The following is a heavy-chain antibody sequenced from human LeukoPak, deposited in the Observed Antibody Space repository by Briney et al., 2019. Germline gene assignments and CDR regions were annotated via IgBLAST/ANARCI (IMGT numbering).Heavy chain of an antibody. V-gene: IGHV3-23*01. D-gene: IGHD3-22*01. CDR2: IGAKGT. CDR3: ARGYSFDY. Sequence: PGGSLRLSCTASGFTFSNYAMTWVRQAPGKGLEWVSAIGAKGTYYADSVEGRFTISRDNSRSTLYLQMSSLRADDTAVYYCARGYSFDYCGQGTLVTASS. CDR1: GFTFSNYA. J-gene: IGHJ4*02.